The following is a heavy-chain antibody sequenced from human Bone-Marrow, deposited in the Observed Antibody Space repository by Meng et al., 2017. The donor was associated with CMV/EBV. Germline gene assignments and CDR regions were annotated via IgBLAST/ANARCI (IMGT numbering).Heavy chain of an antibody. CDR3: ARDQGGSSTSCYIYPARCGDGMDV. CDR1: GFTFSSYS. CDR2: ISSSSSYI. V-gene: IGHV3-21*01. D-gene: IGHD2-2*02. J-gene: IGHJ6*02. Sequence: SCAASGFTFSSYSMNWVRQAPGKGLEWVSSISSSSSYIYYADSVKGRFTISRDNAKNSLYLQMNSLRAEDTAVYYCARDQGGSSTSCYIYPARCGDGMDVWGQGTTVTVSS.